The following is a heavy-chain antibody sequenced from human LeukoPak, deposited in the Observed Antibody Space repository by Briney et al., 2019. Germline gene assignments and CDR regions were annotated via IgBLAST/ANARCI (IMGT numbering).Heavy chain of an antibody. J-gene: IGHJ1*01. CDR2: INPNSGDT. CDR3: AKSVVEITTPCYACAEYFLH. V-gene: IGHV1-2*02. D-gene: IGHD2-2*01. Sequence: ASVKVSCKASGYTFTGYYMHWVRQAPGQGLEWIGWINPNSGDTKYAQKFQGRVTMTRDTSISTAYIELSSLRSDDTAVYYCAKSVVEITTPCYACAEYFLHWGQGTLVTVSS. CDR1: GYTFTGYY.